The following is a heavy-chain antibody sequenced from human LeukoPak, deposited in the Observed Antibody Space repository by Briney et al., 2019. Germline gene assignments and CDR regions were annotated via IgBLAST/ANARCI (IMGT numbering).Heavy chain of an antibody. Sequence: HPGGSLRLSCAASGFTVSSKYMTWVRQAPGKGLEWVSVIYSDGAPSYADSVKGRFTISRDDSKNTLYLQMNSLRAEDTAVYYCARVGGTEVDYYYYYAMDVWGQGTTVTVSS. D-gene: IGHD1/OR15-1a*01. CDR3: ARVGGTEVDYYYYYAMDV. CDR1: GFTVSSKY. CDR2: IYSDGAP. J-gene: IGHJ6*02. V-gene: IGHV3-66*01.